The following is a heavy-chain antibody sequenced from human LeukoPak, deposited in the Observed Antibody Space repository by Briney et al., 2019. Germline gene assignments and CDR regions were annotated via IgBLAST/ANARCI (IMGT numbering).Heavy chain of an antibody. D-gene: IGHD2-15*01. CDR1: GGSFSGYY. CDR2: INHSRST. J-gene: IGHJ3*02. CDR3: AREEDCSGGICYLGNAFDI. V-gene: IGHV4-34*01. Sequence: SETLSLTCAVYGGSFSGYYWSWIRQPPGKGLEWIGEINHSRSTNYNASLKSRVTISVDTSKNQFSLKLSSVTAAERAVYSCAREEDCSGGICYLGNAFDIWGQGTMVTVSS.